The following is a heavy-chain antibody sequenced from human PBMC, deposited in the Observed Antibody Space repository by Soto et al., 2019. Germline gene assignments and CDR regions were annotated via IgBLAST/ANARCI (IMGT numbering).Heavy chain of an antibody. CDR1: GGPISSGGYS. V-gene: IGHV4-30-2*01. CDR3: ARELQGCSGGSCYHYFDY. Sequence: TLSLTCAVSGGPISSGGYSWSWIRQPPGKGLEWIGYIYHSGSTYYNPSLKSRVTMSVDRSKNQFSLKLSSVTAADTAVYYCARELQGCSGGSCYHYFDYWGQGTLVTVSS. D-gene: IGHD2-15*01. J-gene: IGHJ4*02. CDR2: IYHSGST.